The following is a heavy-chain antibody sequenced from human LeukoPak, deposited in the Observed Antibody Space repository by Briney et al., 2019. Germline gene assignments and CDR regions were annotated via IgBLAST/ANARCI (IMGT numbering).Heavy chain of an antibody. CDR1: GDSISSYY. D-gene: IGHD2-2*01. Sequence: SETLSLTCTVSGDSISSYYWSWIRQPPGKGLEWIGYIYYTGSANYNPSLKGRVTISVDTSKNQFSLKLTSVTTADTAVYYCARGQPYQPLPVDCWGQGTLVTVSS. V-gene: IGHV4-59*01. CDR3: ARGQPYQPLPVDC. J-gene: IGHJ4*02. CDR2: IYYTGSA.